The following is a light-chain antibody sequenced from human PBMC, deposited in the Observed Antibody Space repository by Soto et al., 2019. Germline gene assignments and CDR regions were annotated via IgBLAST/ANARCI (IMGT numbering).Light chain of an antibody. CDR1: QGISND. Sequence: AIQMTQSPSSLSASVGDRVTVTCRASQGISNDLDWYQQKPGKAPKLLIYAASNLTSGVPARFSGSGSGTDFTLTISSLQPEDFATYYCLQKYFYPFTFGPGTKVDIK. CDR3: LQKYFYPFT. V-gene: IGKV1-6*01. CDR2: AAS. J-gene: IGKJ3*01.